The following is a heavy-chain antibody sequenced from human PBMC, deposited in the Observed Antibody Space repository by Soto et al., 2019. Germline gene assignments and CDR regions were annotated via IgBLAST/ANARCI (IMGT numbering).Heavy chain of an antibody. CDR1: GYTFTSYG. J-gene: IGHJ6*02. V-gene: IGHV1-18*04. Sequence: GASVKVSCKASGYTFTSYGISWVRQAPGQGLEWMGWISAYNGNTNYAQKLQGRVTMTTDTSTSTAYMELRSLRSDDTAVYYCARDPLKYCSSTSCPHYYYYGMDVWGQGTTVTVSS. D-gene: IGHD2-2*01. CDR2: ISAYNGNT. CDR3: ARDPLKYCSSTSCPHYYYYGMDV.